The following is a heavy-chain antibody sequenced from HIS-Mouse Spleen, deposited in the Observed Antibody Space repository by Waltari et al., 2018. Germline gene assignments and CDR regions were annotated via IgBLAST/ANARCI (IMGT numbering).Heavy chain of an antibody. D-gene: IGHD3-10*01. Sequence: QLQLQESGPGLVKPSETLSLTCTVSGGSISSSSYYLGWIRQPPGKGLDWFGSIYYSGRTYYNPSLKSRVTISVDTSKNQFSLKLSSVTAADTAVYYCARHSGNWYFDLWGRGTLVTVSS. CDR2: IYYSGRT. CDR1: GGSISSSSYY. CDR3: ARHSGNWYFDL. J-gene: IGHJ2*01. V-gene: IGHV4-39*01.